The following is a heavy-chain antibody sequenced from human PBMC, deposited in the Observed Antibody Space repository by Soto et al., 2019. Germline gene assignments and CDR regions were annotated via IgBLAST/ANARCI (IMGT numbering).Heavy chain of an antibody. CDR1: GYTFTSYG. V-gene: IGHV1-18*04. J-gene: IGHJ4*02. CDR3: ARAVVENRERTYYDFWSGYINPDPPGFDY. D-gene: IGHD3-3*01. CDR2: ISAYNGNT. Sequence: GASVKVSCKASGYTFTSYGISWVRQAPGQGLEWMGWISAYNGNTNYAQKLQGRVTMTTDTSTSTAYMELRSLRSDDTAVYYCARAVVENRERTYYDFWSGYINPDPPGFDYWGQGTLVTVSS.